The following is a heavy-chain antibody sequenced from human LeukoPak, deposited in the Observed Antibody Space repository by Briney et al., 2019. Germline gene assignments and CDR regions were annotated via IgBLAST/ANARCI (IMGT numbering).Heavy chain of an antibody. CDR3: ARGADGVSSNSRGWFDP. CDR1: DFTVSSNY. Sequence: GGSLRLSCAASDFTVSSNYMNWVRQAPGKGLEWVSSISTSSSYIYYADSVKGRFTISRDNARNSLYLQMNTLRAEDTAVYSCARGADGVSSNSRGWFDPWGQGTLVTVSS. V-gene: IGHV3-21*01. CDR2: ISTSSSYI. J-gene: IGHJ5*02. D-gene: IGHD2-15*01.